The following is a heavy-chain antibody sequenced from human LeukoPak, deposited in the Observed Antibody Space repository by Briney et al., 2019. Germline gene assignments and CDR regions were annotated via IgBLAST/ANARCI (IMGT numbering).Heavy chain of an antibody. J-gene: IGHJ3*02. D-gene: IGHD4-17*01. V-gene: IGHV3-48*01. Sequence: GGSLRLSCVASGFTFSSYNMNWVRQAPGKGLEWVSYIGSSGSSTYYADSVKGRFTISRDNSKNTLYLQMNSLRAEDTAVYYCARNQDYGVYNSVGAFDIWGQGTMVTVSS. CDR3: ARNQDYGVYNSVGAFDI. CDR2: IGSSGSST. CDR1: GFTFSSYN.